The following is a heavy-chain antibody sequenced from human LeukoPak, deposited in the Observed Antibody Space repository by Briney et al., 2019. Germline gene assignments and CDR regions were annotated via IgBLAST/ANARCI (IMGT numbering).Heavy chain of an antibody. CDR2: ISPYNDNT. CDR1: GYTFITYG. V-gene: IGHV1-18*04. Sequence: ASVKVPCKASGYTFITYGIDWVRLAPGQGLEWLGWISPYNDNTIYARKFQGRVTVTADTSTNTAYMELRSLTSDDTAIYFCAREPQSEGGFDVWGEGTTVTVSS. CDR3: AREPQSEGGFDV. J-gene: IGHJ6*04.